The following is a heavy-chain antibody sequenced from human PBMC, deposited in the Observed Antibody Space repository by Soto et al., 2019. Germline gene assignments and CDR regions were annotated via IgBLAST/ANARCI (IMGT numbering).Heavy chain of an antibody. D-gene: IGHD6-6*01. Sequence: VASVKVSCEASGYTFTSSGITWVRQAPGQDLEWMGWISAYNGDTNYAPRLQGRVTMTTDTSTTTVYMELKNLKSDDTAVYYCARDQEYSTSGLYWFDLWGQGTLVTVSS. CDR1: GYTFTSSG. V-gene: IGHV1-18*04. CDR3: ARDQEYSTSGLYWFDL. CDR2: ISAYNGDT. J-gene: IGHJ5*02.